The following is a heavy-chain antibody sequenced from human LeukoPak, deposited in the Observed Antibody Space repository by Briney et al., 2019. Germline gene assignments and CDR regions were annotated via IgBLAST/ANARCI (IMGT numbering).Heavy chain of an antibody. CDR2: IWYDGSNK. CDR3: ARKVVPPFDY. CDR1: GFTCSSYG. V-gene: IGHV3-33*01. J-gene: IGHJ4*02. Sequence: GGSLRLSCAASGFTCSSYGRHWVRQAPGKGLEGVAVIWYDGSNKYYADSVKGRFTISRDNSKNTLYLQMNSLRAEDTAVYYCARKVVPPFDYWGQGTLVTVSS.